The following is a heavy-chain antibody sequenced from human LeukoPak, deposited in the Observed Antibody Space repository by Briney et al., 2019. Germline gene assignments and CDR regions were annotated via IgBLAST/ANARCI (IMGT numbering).Heavy chain of an antibody. V-gene: IGHV1-8*01. Sequence: ASVKVSCKASGYTFTSYDINWVRQATGQGLEWMGWMNPNSGNTGYAQKFQGRVAMTRNTSISTAYMELSSLRAEDTAVYYCAKDWDDSDSSSSEGGFDYWGQGTMVTVSS. CDR1: GYTFTSYD. CDR3: AKDWDDSDSSSSEGGFDY. CDR2: MNPNSGNT. J-gene: IGHJ4*02. D-gene: IGHD6-6*01.